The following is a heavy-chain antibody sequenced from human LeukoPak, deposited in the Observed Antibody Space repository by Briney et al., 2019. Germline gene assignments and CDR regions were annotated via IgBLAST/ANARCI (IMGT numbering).Heavy chain of an antibody. Sequence: PSETLSLTCTVSGGSISSYYWSWIRQPAGKGLEWIGRIYTSGSTNYNPSLKSRVTMSVDTSKNQFSLKLSSVTAADTAVYYCARDPMGATRGDDAFDIWGQGTMVTVSS. CDR2: IYTSGST. V-gene: IGHV4-4*07. CDR1: GGSISSYY. D-gene: IGHD1-26*01. CDR3: ARDPMGATRGDDAFDI. J-gene: IGHJ3*02.